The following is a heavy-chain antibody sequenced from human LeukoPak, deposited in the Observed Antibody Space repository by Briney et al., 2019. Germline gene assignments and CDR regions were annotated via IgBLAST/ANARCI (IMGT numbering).Heavy chain of an antibody. CDR2: INPSGDNT. D-gene: IGHD1-26*01. CDR1: GYTFTSNY. V-gene: IGHV1-46*01. CDR3: ARDNSQGDSAWWFDP. Sequence: ASVKVSCKASGYTFTSNYRHWVRQAPGQGLEWMGIINPSGDNTWYAQKFQGRVTMTRDMATSTDYMEVSSLKSEDTAVYYCARDNSQGDSAWWFDPWGQGTLVTVSS. J-gene: IGHJ5*02.